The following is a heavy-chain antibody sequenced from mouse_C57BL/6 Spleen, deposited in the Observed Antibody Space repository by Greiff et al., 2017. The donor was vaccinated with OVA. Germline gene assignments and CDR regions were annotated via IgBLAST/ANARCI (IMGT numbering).Heavy chain of an antibody. CDR2: INYDGSST. D-gene: IGHD2-3*01. V-gene: IGHV5-16*01. Sequence: EVKLMESEGGLVQPGSSMKLSCTASGFTFSDYYMAWVRQVPEKGLEWVANINYDGSSTYYLDSLKSRFIISRDNAKNILYLQMSSLKSEDTATYYCARGYDGSYFDYWGQGTTLTVSS. CDR3: ARGYDGSYFDY. J-gene: IGHJ2*01. CDR1: GFTFSDYY.